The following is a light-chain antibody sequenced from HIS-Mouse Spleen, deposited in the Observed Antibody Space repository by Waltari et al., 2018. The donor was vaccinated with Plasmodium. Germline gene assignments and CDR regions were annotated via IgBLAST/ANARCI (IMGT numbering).Light chain of an antibody. CDR3: QQANSFPPSIT. Sequence: DIQMTQSPSSLSASVGDRVTITCQASQDISNYLNWYQQKPGKAPKLLIYAASSLQSGVPSRFSGSGSGTDFTLTISSLQPEDFATYYCQQANSFPPSITFGQGTRLEIK. J-gene: IGKJ5*01. CDR2: AAS. CDR1: QDISNY. V-gene: IGKV1-12*01.